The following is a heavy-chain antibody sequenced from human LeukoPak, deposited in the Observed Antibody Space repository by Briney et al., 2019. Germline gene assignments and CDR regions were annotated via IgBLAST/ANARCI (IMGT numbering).Heavy chain of an antibody. CDR3: ARIRYGYVVPDY. Sequence: SETLSLTCTVSGGSISSYYWSWIRQPPGKGLEWIGYIYYSGSTNYNPSLKSRVTISVDTSKNQFSLKLSSVTAADTAVYYCARIRYGYVVPDYWGQGTLVTVSS. V-gene: IGHV4-59*01. CDR1: GGSISSYY. CDR2: IYYSGST. J-gene: IGHJ4*02. D-gene: IGHD5-18*01.